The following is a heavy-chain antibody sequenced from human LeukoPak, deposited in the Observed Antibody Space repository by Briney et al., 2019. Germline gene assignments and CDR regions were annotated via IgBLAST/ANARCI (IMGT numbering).Heavy chain of an antibody. V-gene: IGHV1-2*02. CDR3: APTAEAYTSWWKV. J-gene: IGHJ4*02. D-gene: IGHD3-16*01. Sequence: ASVKVSYKASGYKFTDDYMHWVRQAPGQGLEFMGWINPASGFTNYAQKFKGRVTMTRDTSISTAYLEVRSLTSDDTAVYYCAPTAEAYTSWWKVWGQGTLVTVSS. CDR1: GYKFTDDY. CDR2: INPASGFT.